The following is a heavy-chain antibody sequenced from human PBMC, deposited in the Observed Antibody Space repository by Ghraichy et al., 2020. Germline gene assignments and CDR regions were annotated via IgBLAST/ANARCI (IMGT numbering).Heavy chain of an antibody. D-gene: IGHD1-14*01. V-gene: IGHV3-23*01. CDR1: GFTFSSYA. Sequence: GGSLRLSCAASGFTFSSYAMSWVRQAPGRGLEWVAAISGSGGSTYYADSVRGRFTISRDNAKNSLYLQMNSLRAEDTALYYCARHYNTWAYWGQGTLVTVSS. CDR3: ARHYNTWAY. CDR2: ISGSGGST. J-gene: IGHJ4*02.